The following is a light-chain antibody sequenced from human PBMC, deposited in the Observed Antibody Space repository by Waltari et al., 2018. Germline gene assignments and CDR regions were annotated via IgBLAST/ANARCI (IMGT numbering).Light chain of an antibody. CDR3: SSYTSSSTRV. V-gene: IGLV2-14*03. CDR2: DVS. CDR1: SSDVGGSNY. J-gene: IGLJ3*02. Sequence: QSALTQPASVSGSPGQSITISCTGTSSDVGGSNYVSWYQQHPGKVPKLMIYDVSNRPAGVSNGFSGSKSGNTASLTISGLQAEDEADYYCSSYTSSSTRVFGGGTKLTVL.